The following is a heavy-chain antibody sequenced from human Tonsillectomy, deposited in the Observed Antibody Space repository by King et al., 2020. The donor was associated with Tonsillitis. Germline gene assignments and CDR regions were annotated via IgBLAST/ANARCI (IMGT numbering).Heavy chain of an antibody. CDR1: GGSISSYY. CDR2: IYYSGST. V-gene: IGHV4-59*01. D-gene: IGHD3-16*02. CDR3: AREGGYLFPFQY. Sequence: QLQESGPGLVKLSETLSLTCSVSGGSISSYYWSWIRQPPGKGLEWIGYIYYSGSTNYNPSLKSRVTISVDTSKNQFSLRLTSVTAADTAVYYCAREGGYLFPFQYWGQGILVTVSS. J-gene: IGHJ1*01.